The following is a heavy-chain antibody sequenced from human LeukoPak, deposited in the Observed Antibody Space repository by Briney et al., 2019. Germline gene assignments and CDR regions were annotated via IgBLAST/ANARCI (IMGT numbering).Heavy chain of an antibody. V-gene: IGHV3-48*01. D-gene: IGHD2-15*01. CDR2: ISSSSGTI. Sequence: PGGSLRLSCAASGFTFSNYSMNWVRQAPGKVLEWVSYISSSSGTINYADSVKGRFTISRDNAKNSLYLQMNSLRVEDTAVYYCAGRSGPDDYWGQGTLVTVSS. J-gene: IGHJ4*02. CDR1: GFTFSNYS. CDR3: AGRSGPDDY.